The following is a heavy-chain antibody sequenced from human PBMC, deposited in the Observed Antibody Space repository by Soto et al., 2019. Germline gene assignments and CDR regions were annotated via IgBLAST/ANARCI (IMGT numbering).Heavy chain of an antibody. J-gene: IGHJ6*02. Sequence: GSLRLSCVASRLTFSSHGMSWVRQAPGKGLEWVSNISGSGSNKYYADSVRGRFTISRDNSKNTLYLQMNSLRAEDTAVYYCARGHRGSYYSYYYGMDVWGQGTTVTVSS. D-gene: IGHD1-26*01. CDR2: ISGSGSNK. CDR1: RLTFSSHG. V-gene: IGHV3-23*01. CDR3: ARGHRGSYYSYYYGMDV.